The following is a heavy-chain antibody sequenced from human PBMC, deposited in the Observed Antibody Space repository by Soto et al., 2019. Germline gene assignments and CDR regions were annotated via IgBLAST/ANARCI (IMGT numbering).Heavy chain of an antibody. CDR3: ARRHIPGTAFDY. J-gene: IGHJ4*02. V-gene: IGHV2-5*02. Sequence: QITLKESGPPLVKHTQPLTLTCTFSGFSLSTGGVAVGWIRQPPGKALECLARITWDDTKQYSPSLKSRPTLTKDTSKHQVVRTMTNMDPVDTATYYCARRHIPGTAFDYWGQGTLVTVSS. D-gene: IGHD1-26*01. CDR2: ITWDDTK. CDR1: GFSLSTGGVA.